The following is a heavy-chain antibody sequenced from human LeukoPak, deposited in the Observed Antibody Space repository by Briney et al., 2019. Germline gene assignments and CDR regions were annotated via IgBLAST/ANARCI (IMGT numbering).Heavy chain of an antibody. D-gene: IGHD3-16*02. Sequence: ASVKVSCKASGYTFTGYYIHWVRLAPGQGLEWMGWINPNSGGTHYAQKFQGRVTMTRDTSISTAHMELSRLKSDDTAVYYCARAYYDYVWGNYRSHFDYWGQGTLVTVSS. J-gene: IGHJ4*02. V-gene: IGHV1-2*02. CDR1: GYTFTGYY. CDR2: INPNSGGT. CDR3: ARAYYDYVWGNYRSHFDY.